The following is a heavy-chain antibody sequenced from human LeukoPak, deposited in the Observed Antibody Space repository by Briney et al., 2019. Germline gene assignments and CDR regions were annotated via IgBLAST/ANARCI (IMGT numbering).Heavy chain of an antibody. CDR3: ARDGEYSSGWYYYYYMDV. CDR2: IYTSGST. V-gene: IGHV4-61*02. Sequence: SQTLSLTCTVSGGSISSGSYYWSWIRQPAGKGLEWIGRIYTSGSTNYNPSLKSRVTMSVDTSKNQFSLKLSSVTAADTAVYYCARDGEYSSGWYYYYYMDVWGKGTTVTISS. D-gene: IGHD6-19*01. CDR1: GGSISSGSYY. J-gene: IGHJ6*03.